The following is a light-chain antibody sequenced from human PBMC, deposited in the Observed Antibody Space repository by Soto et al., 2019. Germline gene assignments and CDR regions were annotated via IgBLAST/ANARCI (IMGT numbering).Light chain of an antibody. CDR3: HQLNSYPS. Sequence: QLTMSPASLSASEGDRVTITCRASQGISSYLAWYQQKPGKAPKLLIYAASTLQSGVPSRFSGSGSGTDFTLTFSSLQPDDFATYYCHQLNSYPSFGGGTKVDIK. CDR1: QGISSY. V-gene: IGKV1-9*01. J-gene: IGKJ4*01. CDR2: AAS.